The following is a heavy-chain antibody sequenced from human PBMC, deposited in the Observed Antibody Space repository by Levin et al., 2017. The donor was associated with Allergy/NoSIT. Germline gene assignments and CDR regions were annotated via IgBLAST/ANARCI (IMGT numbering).Heavy chain of an antibody. CDR3: AKMGIRLGPDY. V-gene: IGHV3-23*01. CDR1: GFTFSSYA. Sequence: QRGESLKISCAASGFTFSSYAMSWVRQAPGKGLEWVSGISSSIGNTYYADSVKGRFTISRDNSKNTLFLQMNSLGAEDTAVYYCAKMGIRLGPDYWGQGTLVTVSS. J-gene: IGHJ4*02. D-gene: IGHD7-27*01. CDR2: ISSSIGNT.